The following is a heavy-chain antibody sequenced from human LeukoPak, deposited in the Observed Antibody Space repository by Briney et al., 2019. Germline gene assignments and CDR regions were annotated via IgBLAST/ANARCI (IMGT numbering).Heavy chain of an antibody. Sequence: SETLSLTCAVYGGSFSGYYWSWIRQPPGKGLEWIGEINHSGSTNYNPSLKSRVTISVDTSKNQFSLKLSSVTAAGTAVYYCARLRITMVRGVIINAWVYYFDYWGQGTLVTVSS. J-gene: IGHJ4*02. CDR2: INHSGST. V-gene: IGHV4-34*01. CDR3: ARLRITMVRGVIINAWVYYFDY. D-gene: IGHD3-10*01. CDR1: GGSFSGYY.